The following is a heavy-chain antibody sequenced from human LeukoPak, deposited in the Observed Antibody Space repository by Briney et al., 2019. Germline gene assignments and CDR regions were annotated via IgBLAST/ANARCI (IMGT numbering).Heavy chain of an antibody. Sequence: PSETLSLTCTVSGGSISSSSYYWGWIRRPPGKGLEWIGSIYYSGSTYYNPSLKSRVTISVDTSKNQFSLKLSSVTAADTAVYYCARLYYDSSGYYSPNFDYWGQGTLVTVSS. CDR1: GGSISSSSYY. D-gene: IGHD3-22*01. J-gene: IGHJ4*02. CDR3: ARLYYDSSGYYSPNFDY. CDR2: IYYSGST. V-gene: IGHV4-39*01.